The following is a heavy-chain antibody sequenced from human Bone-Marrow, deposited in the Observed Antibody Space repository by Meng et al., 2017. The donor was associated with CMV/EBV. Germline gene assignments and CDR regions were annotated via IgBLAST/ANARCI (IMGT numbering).Heavy chain of an antibody. V-gene: IGHV3-30*04. D-gene: IGHD5-24*01. Sequence: GGSLRLSCAASGFTFSSYAMHWVRQAPGKGLEWVAVISYDGSNKYYADSVKGRFTISRDNSKNTLYLQMNSLRAEDTAVYYCARVRESWNYYYYGMDVWGQGTTVTFYS. CDR2: ISYDGSNK. CDR1: GFTFSSYA. CDR3: ARVRESWNYYYYGMDV. J-gene: IGHJ6*02.